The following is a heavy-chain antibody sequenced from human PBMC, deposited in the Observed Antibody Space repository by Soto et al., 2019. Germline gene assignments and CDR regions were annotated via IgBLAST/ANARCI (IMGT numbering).Heavy chain of an antibody. Sequence: PGGSLRLSCAASGFTFSSYGMHGFPRAPGKGLEWVAVISYDGSNKYYAASVKGRFTISRGNSKNTLYLQMNSLRAEDTAVYYCANNLYCSSTSCYNEGYYWGQGTLVTVSS. J-gene: IGHJ4*02. CDR3: ANNLYCSSTSCYNEGYY. V-gene: IGHV3-30*18. CDR1: GFTFSSYG. D-gene: IGHD2-2*02. CDR2: ISYDGSNK.